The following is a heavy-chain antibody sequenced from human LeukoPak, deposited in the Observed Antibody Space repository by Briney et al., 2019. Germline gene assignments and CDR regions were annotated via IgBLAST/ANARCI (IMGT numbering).Heavy chain of an antibody. CDR3: ARDMVAAALDY. D-gene: IGHD6-13*01. Sequence: SVKVSCKASGGTFSSYAISWVRQAPGQGLEWMVRIIPIFGTANYAQKFQGRVTITTDESTSTAYMELSSLRSEDTAVYYCARDMVAAALDYWGQGTLVTVSS. V-gene: IGHV1-69*05. J-gene: IGHJ4*02. CDR1: GGTFSSYA. CDR2: IIPIFGTA.